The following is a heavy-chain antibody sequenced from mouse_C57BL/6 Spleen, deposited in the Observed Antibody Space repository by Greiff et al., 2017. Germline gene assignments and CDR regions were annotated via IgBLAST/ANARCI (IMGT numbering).Heavy chain of an antibody. D-gene: IGHD1-1*01. V-gene: IGHV1-80*01. CDR2: IYPGDGDT. J-gene: IGHJ1*03. CDR3: ARFTTVVAHWYFDV. Sequence: VQLQQSGAELVKPGASVKISCKASGYAFSSDWMNWVKQRPGKGLEWIGQIYPGDGDTNYNGKFKGKATLTADKSSSTAYLQLSSLTSEDSAVYFCARFTTVVAHWYFDVWGTGTTVTVSS. CDR1: GYAFSSDW.